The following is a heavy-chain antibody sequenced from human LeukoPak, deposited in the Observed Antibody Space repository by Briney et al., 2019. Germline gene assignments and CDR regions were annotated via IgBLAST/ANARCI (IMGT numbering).Heavy chain of an antibody. CDR1: GFTFSNYG. CDR2: ISGSGGST. Sequence: GALRLSCAASGFTFSNYGVSWVRQAPGKGLEWVSAISGSGGSTYYADSVKGRFTISRDNSKNTLYLQMNSLRAEDTAVYYCAKSHHVTAIDYWGQGTLVTVSS. J-gene: IGHJ4*02. V-gene: IGHV3-23*01. CDR3: AKSHHVTAIDY. D-gene: IGHD2-21*02.